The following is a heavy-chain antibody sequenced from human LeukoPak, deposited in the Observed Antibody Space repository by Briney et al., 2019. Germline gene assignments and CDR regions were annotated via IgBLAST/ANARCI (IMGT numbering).Heavy chain of an antibody. CDR2: INSDGSST. V-gene: IGHV3-74*01. CDR3: AREGNSGMDV. Sequence: GGSLRLSCAASGFTFSSYWMHWARQAPGKGLVWVSCINSDGSSTSYADSVKGRFTISRDNAKNTLYLQMNSLRAEDTAVYYCAREGNSGMDVWGQGTTVTVSS. J-gene: IGHJ6*02. CDR1: GFTFSSYW.